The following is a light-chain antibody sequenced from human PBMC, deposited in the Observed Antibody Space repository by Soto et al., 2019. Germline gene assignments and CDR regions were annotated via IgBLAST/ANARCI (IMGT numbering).Light chain of an antibody. V-gene: IGKV3-11*01. J-gene: IGKJ4*01. Sequence: EIVLTQSPATLSLSPGERATLSCRASQSVSNYLAWYQQKHGQAPRLLIYDASNRATGIPARFSGSGSGTDFTLTISSLEPEDLAVYYCQQRSNWPPLTFGGGTKVEIK. CDR1: QSVSNY. CDR3: QQRSNWPPLT. CDR2: DAS.